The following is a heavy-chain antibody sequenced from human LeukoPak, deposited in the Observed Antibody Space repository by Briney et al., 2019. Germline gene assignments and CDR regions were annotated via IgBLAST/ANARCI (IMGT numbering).Heavy chain of an antibody. CDR3: ARDARITMIVGYYFDY. J-gene: IGHJ4*02. D-gene: IGHD3-22*01. Sequence: ASVTDSCKASGYTFTGYYMHWVRQAPGQGLEWMGWINPNSGGTNYAQKVQGRVTMTRDTSISTAYMELSRLRSDDTAVYYCARDARITMIVGYYFDYWGQGTLVTVSS. CDR2: INPNSGGT. V-gene: IGHV1-2*02. CDR1: GYTFTGYY.